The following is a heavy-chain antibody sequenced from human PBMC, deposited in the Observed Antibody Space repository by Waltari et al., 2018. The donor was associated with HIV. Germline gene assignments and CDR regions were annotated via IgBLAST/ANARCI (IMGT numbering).Heavy chain of an antibody. Sequence: QVQLVQSGAEVKKPGASVKVSCTASGYTFTGYYMHWVRQAPGQGLEWMGCINPDRGGTNYTRTVQRRVTMTRDTSISTAYMELSRLRSDDTAVYYCARDGAPYYDILTGYCPVGGMDVWGQGTTVTVSS. V-gene: IGHV1-2*02. CDR2: INPDRGGT. CDR1: GYTFTGYY. J-gene: IGHJ6*02. CDR3: ARDGAPYYDILTGYCPVGGMDV. D-gene: IGHD3-9*01.